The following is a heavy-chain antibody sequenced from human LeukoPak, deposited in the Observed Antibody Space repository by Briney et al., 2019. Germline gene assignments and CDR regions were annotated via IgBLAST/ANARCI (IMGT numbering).Heavy chain of an antibody. Sequence: GESLKISCKGSGYSFTSNWISWVRQLPGEGLEWMGRIDPSDSYTNYSPSFQGHVTISVDTSISTAYLQWGTLKASDTAMYYCARQGQIAVAGTDYWGQGTLVTVSS. CDR3: ARQGQIAVAGTDY. CDR2: IDPSDSYT. D-gene: IGHD6-19*01. V-gene: IGHV5-10-1*01. CDR1: GYSFTSNW. J-gene: IGHJ4*02.